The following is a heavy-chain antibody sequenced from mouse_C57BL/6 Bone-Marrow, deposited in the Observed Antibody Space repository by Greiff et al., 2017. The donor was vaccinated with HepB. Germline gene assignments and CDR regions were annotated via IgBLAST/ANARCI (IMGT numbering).Heavy chain of an antibody. CDR3: ARRASILSWFAY. Sequence: QVQLQQPGAEFVKPGASVKLSCKASGYTFTSYWMQWVNQRPGQGLEWIGEIDPSDSYINYNQKFKGKATLTVDTSSSTAYMQLSSLTSEDSAVYYCARRASILSWFAYWGQGTLVTVSA. D-gene: IGHD3-1*01. CDR1: GYTFTSYW. CDR2: IDPSDSYI. J-gene: IGHJ3*01. V-gene: IGHV1-50*01.